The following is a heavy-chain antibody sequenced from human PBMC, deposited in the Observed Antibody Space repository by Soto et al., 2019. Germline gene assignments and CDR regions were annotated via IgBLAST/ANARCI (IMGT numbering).Heavy chain of an antibody. CDR2: IYHSGST. CDR1: GGSISSSNL. Sequence: SETLSLTCAVSGGSISSSNLWSWFRQPPGKGLEWIGEIYHSGSTNYNPSLKSRVTISVDKSKNQFSLKLSSVTAADTAVYYCARGLSWAPPFDYWGQGTLVTVS. V-gene: IGHV4-4*02. J-gene: IGHJ4*02. D-gene: IGHD6-13*01. CDR3: ARGLSWAPPFDY.